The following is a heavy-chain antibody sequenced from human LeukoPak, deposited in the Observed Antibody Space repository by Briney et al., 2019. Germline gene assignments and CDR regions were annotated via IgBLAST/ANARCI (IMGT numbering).Heavy chain of an antibody. CDR2: ISFYNGNT. J-gene: IGHJ4*02. V-gene: IGHV1-18*01. D-gene: IGHD4/OR15-4a*01. CDR1: GYSVTTYG. Sequence: GASVKVSCKASGYSVTTYGIAWVRQASGRGLEWMGWISFYNGNTKYAQKYQGRVTMTTDTSTSTAYMELRSLRSDDTAVYYCARGVSARWVGYWGQGTLVTVSS. CDR3: ARGVSARWVGY.